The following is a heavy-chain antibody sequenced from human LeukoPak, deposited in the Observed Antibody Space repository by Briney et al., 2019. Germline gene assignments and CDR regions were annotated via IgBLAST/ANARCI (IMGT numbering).Heavy chain of an antibody. V-gene: IGHV3-23*01. J-gene: IGHJ4*02. CDR2: ISTSGGST. D-gene: IGHD6-6*01. CDR3: AKDRGYTSSSASVYDY. CDR1: GFTFSTYV. Sequence: GGSLRLSCAASGFTFSTYVMSWVRQAPGKGLEWVSGISTSGGSTYYADSVKGRFTISRDNSKNTLYLQMNSLRAEDTAVYYCAKDRGYTSSSASVYDYWGQGTLVTVSS.